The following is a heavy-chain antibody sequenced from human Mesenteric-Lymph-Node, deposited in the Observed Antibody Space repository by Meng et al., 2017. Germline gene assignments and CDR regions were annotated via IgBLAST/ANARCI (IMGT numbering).Heavy chain of an antibody. J-gene: IGHJ4*02. V-gene: IGHV4-34*09. Sequence: QVHVQGSGPGLVKPPQTLSLTCAVYGGSFRGYYWSGIRQPPGKGLEWIGEINHSGSTNYNPSLKSRVTISVDTSKNQFSLKLSSVTAADTAVYYCADSSGYLRSFDYWGQGTLVTVSS. CDR2: INHSGST. CDR1: GGSFRGYY. CDR3: ADSSGYLRSFDY. D-gene: IGHD3-22*01.